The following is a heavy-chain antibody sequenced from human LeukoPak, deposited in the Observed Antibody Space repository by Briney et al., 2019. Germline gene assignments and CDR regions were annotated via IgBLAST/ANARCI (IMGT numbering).Heavy chain of an antibody. V-gene: IGHV3-23*01. CDR2: ISGSGGST. CDR3: AKAARLDMVSDY. D-gene: IGHD3-10*01. J-gene: IGHJ4*02. CDR1: GFTVSSNY. Sequence: EGSLRLSCAASGFTVSSNYMSWVRQAPGKGLEWVSAISGSGGSTYYADSVKGRFTISRDNSKNTLYLQMNSLRAEDTAVYYCAKAARLDMVSDYWGQGTLVTVSS.